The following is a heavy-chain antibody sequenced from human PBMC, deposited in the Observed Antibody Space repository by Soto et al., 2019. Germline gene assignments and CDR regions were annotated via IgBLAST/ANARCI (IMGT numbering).Heavy chain of an antibody. V-gene: IGHV2-5*02. D-gene: IGHD4-17*01. CDR2: IYWDDDK. CDR1: GFSLTTSGVG. CDR3: AQRTTTVTWWCDA. J-gene: IGHJ5*02. Sequence: QITLKESGPTLVKPTQTLTLTCTFSGFSLTTSGVGVGWIRQPPGTALEWLALIYWDDDKRYSPSLKSRRTIAKDTSKNQVVLTMTNMDPADTATYFCAQRTTTVTWWCDAWGQGSLVTVSS.